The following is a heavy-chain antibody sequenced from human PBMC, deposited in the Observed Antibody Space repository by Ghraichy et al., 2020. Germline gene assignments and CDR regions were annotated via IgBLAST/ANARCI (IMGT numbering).Heavy chain of an antibody. J-gene: IGHJ4*02. Sequence: SETLSLTCSVSGGSLTRYYWSFLRLAPGKGLEWIGNIYYSGSTTYNPSLKSRVTMSVDTSKNQFSLKLTSVTTADTAVYYCARADYVWKNYRFYFDSWGQGNLVTVSS. V-gene: IGHV4-59*01. D-gene: IGHD3-16*01. CDR1: GGSLTRYY. CDR3: ARADYVWKNYRFYFDS. CDR2: IYYSGST.